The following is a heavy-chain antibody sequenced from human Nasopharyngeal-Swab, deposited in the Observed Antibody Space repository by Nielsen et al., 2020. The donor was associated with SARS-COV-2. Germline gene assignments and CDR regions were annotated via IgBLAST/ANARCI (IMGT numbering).Heavy chain of an antibody. V-gene: IGHV4-59*11. CDR1: GDSISSLY. CDR3: ARVKAGNHYGMDV. J-gene: IGHJ6*02. Sequence: GSLRLSCTVSGDSISSLYWSWIRQAPGKGLEWIGYFYNSGISYYNPSLENRVTISGDTSKNQFSLQLKSVTAADTAVYYCARVKAGNHYGMDVWGQGTTVTVSS. CDR2: FYNSGIS. D-gene: IGHD1-14*01.